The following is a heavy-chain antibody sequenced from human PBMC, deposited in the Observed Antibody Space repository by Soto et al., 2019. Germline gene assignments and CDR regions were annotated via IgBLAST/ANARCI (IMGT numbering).Heavy chain of an antibody. CDR2: IYHNGTA. CDR3: ARVFLNTMVRGVSNFFDP. V-gene: IGHV4-38-2*01. CDR1: GYSIYSGYY. J-gene: IGHJ5*02. D-gene: IGHD3-10*01. Sequence: KPSETLSLTCAVSGYSIYSGYYWGWIRQPPGKGLEWIGTIYHNGTAYYNPSLKSRVTISVDTSKNQFSLDLSSVTATDTAVYYCARVFLNTMVRGVSNFFDPWGQGTLVTVSS.